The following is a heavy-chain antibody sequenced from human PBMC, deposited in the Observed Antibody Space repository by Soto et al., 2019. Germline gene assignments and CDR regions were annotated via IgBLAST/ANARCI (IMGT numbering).Heavy chain of an antibody. J-gene: IGHJ6*02. D-gene: IGHD3-10*01. CDR1: GGSISTAGYY. V-gene: IGHV4-31*03. CDR2: IYYIGSA. Sequence: SETLSLTCSVSGGSISTAGYYWSWIRQHPGKGLEWIGYIYYIGSAYYNPSLKSRVTISVDTSQNHFSLKLTSVTAADTAVYYCARVRGSGNYYTPHFGMDVWGQGTTVTV. CDR3: ARVRGSGNYYTPHFGMDV.